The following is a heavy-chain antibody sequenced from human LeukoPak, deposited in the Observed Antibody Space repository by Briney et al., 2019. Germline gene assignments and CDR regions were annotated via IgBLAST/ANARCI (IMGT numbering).Heavy chain of an antibody. J-gene: IGHJ4*02. D-gene: IGHD2-2*01. CDR2: INHSGST. V-gene: IGHV4-34*01. CDR3: ARAEHCSSTSCYAVALDY. Sequence: PSETLSLTCAVYGGSFSGYYWSRIRQPPGKGLEWIGEINHSGSTNYNPSLKSRVTISVDTSKNQFSLKLSSVTAADTAVYYCARAEHCSSTSCYAVALDYWGQGTLVTVSS. CDR1: GGSFSGYY.